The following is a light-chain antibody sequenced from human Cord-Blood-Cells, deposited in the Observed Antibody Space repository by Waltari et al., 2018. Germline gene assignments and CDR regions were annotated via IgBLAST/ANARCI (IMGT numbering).Light chain of an antibody. Sequence: QSALTQPASVSGSPGQSITISCTGTSSDVVGYNYFSWYQQQPGNDPKLMIYDFINRPSGVSNRFSGSKSGNTASLTISGLQAEDEADYYCSSYTSSSTWVFGGGTKLTVL. J-gene: IGLJ3*02. CDR3: SSYTSSSTWV. CDR2: DFI. CDR1: SSDVVGYNY. V-gene: IGLV2-14*01.